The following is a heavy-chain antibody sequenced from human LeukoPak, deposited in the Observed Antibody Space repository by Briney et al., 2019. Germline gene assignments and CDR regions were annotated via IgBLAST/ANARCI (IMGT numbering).Heavy chain of an antibody. Sequence: SETLSLTCAVYGDSFSGYYWSWIRQPPGKGLEWIAEINHRGSTHYNPSLKSRVNISVDTSKNQFSLNLDSVTAADTAVYYCARSWAGMYYPFYYFDFWGQGTLVSVST. CDR3: ARSWAGMYYPFYYFDF. J-gene: IGHJ4*02. V-gene: IGHV4-34*01. CDR1: GDSFSGYY. D-gene: IGHD1-26*01. CDR2: INHRGST.